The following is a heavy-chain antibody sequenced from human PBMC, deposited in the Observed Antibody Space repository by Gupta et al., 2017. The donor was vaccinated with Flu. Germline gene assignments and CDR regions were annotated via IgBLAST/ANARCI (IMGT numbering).Heavy chain of an antibody. CDR2: IGSGGNV. CDR1: GICFSGSH. V-gene: IGHV3-48*02. J-gene: IGHJ4*02. Sequence: EVLLVESGGHLVQPGGSLRLSCAASGICFSGSHMNWVRQAPGKGLEWVAYIGSGGNVDHADTVKGRFTISRDNAKNSLYLEMKSLRDEDTALYYCVRDLDWAFTHWVQGTLVTVSS. D-gene: IGHD3-9*01. CDR3: VRDLDWAFTH.